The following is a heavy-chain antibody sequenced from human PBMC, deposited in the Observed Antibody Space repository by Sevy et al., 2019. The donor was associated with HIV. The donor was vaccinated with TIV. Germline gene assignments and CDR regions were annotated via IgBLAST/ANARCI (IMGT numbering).Heavy chain of an antibody. D-gene: IGHD1-26*01. V-gene: IGHV3-30-3*01. CDR1: GFIFSNYA. CDR2: ISYDGINK. J-gene: IGHJ6*02. CDR3: ARDSNSGYYYYYAMDV. Sequence: GGSLRLSCAASGFIFSNYAMHWVRQAPGKGLEWVAVISYDGINKYYADSVKGRFTISRDNSKNTLYVQMNSLRAEDTAVYDCARDSNSGYYYYYAMDVWGQGTTVTVSS.